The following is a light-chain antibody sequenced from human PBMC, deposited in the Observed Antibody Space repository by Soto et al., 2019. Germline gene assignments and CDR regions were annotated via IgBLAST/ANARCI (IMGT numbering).Light chain of an antibody. CDR1: SSDIGAYNY. Sequence: QSVLTQPASVSGSPGQSITISCTGTSSDIGAYNYVSWYQQHPGKAPKLLIYEVSNRPSGVSDRFSGSKSGNTASLTISGLQAEDEADYYCSSYTNPFPWVFGGGTKLTVL. CDR3: SSYTNPFPWV. CDR2: EVS. V-gene: IGLV2-14*01. J-gene: IGLJ3*02.